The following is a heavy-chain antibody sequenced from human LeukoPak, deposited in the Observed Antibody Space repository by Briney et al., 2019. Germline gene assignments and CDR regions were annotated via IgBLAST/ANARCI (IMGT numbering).Heavy chain of an antibody. D-gene: IGHD1-26*01. J-gene: IGHJ5*02. CDR1: GGSINSPY. CDR2: IYYSGST. V-gene: IGHV4-59*11. Sequence: SETLSLTCTVSGGSINSPYWTWIRQPPGKGLEWIGYIYYSGSTNYNPSLKSRVTISVDTSKNQFSLKLSSVTAADTAVYYCARGSSQPYASFDPWGQGTLVTVSS. CDR3: ARGSSQPYASFDP.